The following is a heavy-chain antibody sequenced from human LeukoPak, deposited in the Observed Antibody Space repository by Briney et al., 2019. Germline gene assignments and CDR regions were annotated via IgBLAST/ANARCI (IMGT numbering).Heavy chain of an antibody. CDR3: AKDIRTAAAGELDY. J-gene: IGHJ4*02. CDR2: ISWNSGSI. D-gene: IGHD2-2*01. V-gene: IGHV3-9*01. CDR1: GFTFDGYA. Sequence: GGSLRLSCAASGFTFDGYAMHWVRQAPGKGLEWVSGISWNSGSIGYADSVKGRFTISRDNAKNSLYLQMNSLRAEDTALYYCAKDIRTAAAGELDYWGQGTLVTVSS.